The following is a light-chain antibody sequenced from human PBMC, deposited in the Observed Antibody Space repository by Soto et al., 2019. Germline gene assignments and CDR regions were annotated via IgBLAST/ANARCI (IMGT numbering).Light chain of an antibody. CDR3: QVWDYDTDHFV. CDR1: NIGSKS. Sequence: YELTQAPSVSVAPGQTARIGCGGDNIGSKSVHWYQQRPGQAPVLVVYADSDRPSGIPERFSGSNPGNTATLTISRVEAGDEADYYCQVWDYDTDHFVFGPGTKVTVL. V-gene: IGLV3-21*02. J-gene: IGLJ1*01. CDR2: ADS.